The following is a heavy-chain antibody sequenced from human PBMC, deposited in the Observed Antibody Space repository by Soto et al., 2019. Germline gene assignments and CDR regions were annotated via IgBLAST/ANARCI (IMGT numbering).Heavy chain of an antibody. D-gene: IGHD6-19*01. V-gene: IGHV3-15*07. Sequence: SVSNAWMNWVRQAPGKGLEWVGRIKRKTDGGTTDYAAPVKGRFTISRDDSKNTLYLQMNSLKTEDTAVYYGTTGEIAVAYWGQGTIVTVSS. CDR1: SVSNAW. J-gene: IGHJ4*02. CDR3: TTGEIAVAY. CDR2: IKRKTDGGTT.